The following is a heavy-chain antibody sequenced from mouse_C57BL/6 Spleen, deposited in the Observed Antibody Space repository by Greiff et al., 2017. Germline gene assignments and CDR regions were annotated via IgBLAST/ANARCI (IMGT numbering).Heavy chain of an antibody. Sequence: QVQLKQPDAELVKPGASVKISCKASGYTFTDHTIHWVKQRPGQGLEWIGYIYPRGGSTKYNEKFKGKATLTADKSSSTAYMQLNSLASEDSAVYFCARRGIYDGTTGDFDVWGPGTTVTVSS. D-gene: IGHD2-3*01. CDR1: GYTFTDHT. J-gene: IGHJ1*01. V-gene: IGHV1-78*01. CDR2: IYPRGGST. CDR3: ARRGIYDGTTGDFDV.